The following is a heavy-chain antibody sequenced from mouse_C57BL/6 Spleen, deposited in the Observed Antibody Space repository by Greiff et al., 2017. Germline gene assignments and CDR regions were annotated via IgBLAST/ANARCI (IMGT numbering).Heavy chain of an antibody. J-gene: IGHJ4*01. V-gene: IGHV5-9*01. CDR1: GFTFSSYT. CDR3: ASLAHYAMDY. Sequence: EVQGVESGGGLVKPGGSLKLSCAASGFTFSSYTMSWVRQTPEKRLEWVATISGGGGNTYYPDSVKGRFTISRDNAKNTLYLQMSSLRSEDTALYYCASLAHYAMDYWGQGTSVTVSS. CDR2: ISGGGGNT.